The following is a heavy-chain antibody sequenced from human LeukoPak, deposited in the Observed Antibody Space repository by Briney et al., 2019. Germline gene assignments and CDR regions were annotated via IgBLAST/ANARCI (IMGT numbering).Heavy chain of an antibody. J-gene: IGHJ4*02. CDR1: GGSISSYY. CDR3: WLQRMVAAYFDS. D-gene: IGHD2-15*01. Sequence: SETLSLTCTVSGGSISSYYWSWIRQPPGKGLEWIGSIHDSGSTYYNQTLKSRLTISVDTSKNQFSLQLSSVTAADTAVYYCWLQRMVAAYFDSWGQGTLVTVSS. V-gene: IGHV4-39*07. CDR2: IHDSGST.